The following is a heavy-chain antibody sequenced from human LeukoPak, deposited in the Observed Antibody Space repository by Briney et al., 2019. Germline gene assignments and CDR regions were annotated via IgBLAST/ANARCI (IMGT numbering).Heavy chain of an antibody. CDR1: GFTFINYS. Sequence: LTGGSLRLSCVASGFTFINYSMSWVRQAPGKGLEWVSGISGSGGDTYYADSVKGRFTVSRDNSKNTLYVQMSSLRAEDTAVYYCAKGPLAVEHSTHRFDFWGQGTLVTVSS. D-gene: IGHD1/OR15-1a*01. CDR2: ISGSGGDT. J-gene: IGHJ4*02. V-gene: IGHV3-23*01. CDR3: AKGPLAVEHSTHRFDF.